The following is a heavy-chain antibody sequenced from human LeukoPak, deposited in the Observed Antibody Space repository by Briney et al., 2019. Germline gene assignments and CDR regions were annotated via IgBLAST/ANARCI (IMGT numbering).Heavy chain of an antibody. CDR2: IYYSGST. J-gene: IGHJ3*02. CDR3: ARQGATDILTGYYRDAFDI. Sequence: SETLSLTCTVSGGSISSYYWSWIRQPPGKGLEWVGYIYYSGSTNYNPSLKSRVTISVDTSKNQFSLKLSSVTAADTAVYYCARQGATDILTGYYRDAFDIWGQGTMVTVSS. V-gene: IGHV4-59*01. D-gene: IGHD3-9*01. CDR1: GGSISSYY.